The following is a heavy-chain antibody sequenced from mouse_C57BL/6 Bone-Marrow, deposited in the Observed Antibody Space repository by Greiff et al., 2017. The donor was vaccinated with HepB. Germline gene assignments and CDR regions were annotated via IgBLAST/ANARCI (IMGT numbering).Heavy chain of an antibody. CDR1: GYTFTDYY. CDR2: INPYNGGT. Sequence: VQLQQSGPVLVKPGASVKMSCKASGYTFTDYYMNWVKQSHGKSLEWIGVINPYNGGTSYNQKFKGKATLTVDKSSSTAYMKLNSLTSEDSAVYYCARDYGPFAYWGQGTLVPVST. CDR3: ARDYGPFAY. J-gene: IGHJ3*01. D-gene: IGHD1-2*01. V-gene: IGHV1-19*01.